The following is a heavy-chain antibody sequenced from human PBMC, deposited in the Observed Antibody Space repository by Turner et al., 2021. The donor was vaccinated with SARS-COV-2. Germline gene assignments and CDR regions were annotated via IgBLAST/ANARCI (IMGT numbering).Heavy chain of an antibody. CDR1: GFTFSSYA. Sequence: EVQLLESGGGLEQPGGSLRLSCAASGFTFSSYAMSWVRQAPGKGLEWVSAISGRGGSTYYADSVKGRFSISRDNSKNTLYLQMNSLRAEDTAVYYCAKDLTMIVVVVTVFDYWGQGTLVTVSS. V-gene: IGHV3-23*01. CDR3: AKDLTMIVVVVTVFDY. J-gene: IGHJ4*02. CDR2: ISGRGGST. D-gene: IGHD3-22*01.